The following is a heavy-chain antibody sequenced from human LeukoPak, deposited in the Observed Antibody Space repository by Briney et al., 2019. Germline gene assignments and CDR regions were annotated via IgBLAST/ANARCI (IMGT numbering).Heavy chain of an antibody. Sequence: GGSLRLSCAASGFTFSSYAMSWVRQAPGKGLEWVSAISGSGGSTYYADSVKGRFTISRDNSKNTLYLQMNSLRAEDTAVYYCVHLPISRCGAFDIWGQGTMVTVSS. CDR3: VHLPISRCGAFDI. J-gene: IGHJ3*02. V-gene: IGHV3-23*01. CDR1: GFTFSSYA. D-gene: IGHD3-3*02. CDR2: ISGSGGST.